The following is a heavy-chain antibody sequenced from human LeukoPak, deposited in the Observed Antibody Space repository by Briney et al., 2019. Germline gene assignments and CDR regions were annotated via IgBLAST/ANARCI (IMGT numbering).Heavy chain of an antibody. V-gene: IGHV4-38-2*01. CDR3: ASGYSSGPEYFDY. J-gene: IGHJ4*02. Sequence: ASETLSLTCAVSGYSISSGYYWGWIRQPPGKGLEWIGSIYYSGSTYYNPSLKSRVTISVDTSKNQFSLKLSSVTAADTAVYYCASGYSSGPEYFDYWGQGTLVTVSS. CDR2: IYYSGST. D-gene: IGHD6-19*01. CDR1: GYSISSGYY.